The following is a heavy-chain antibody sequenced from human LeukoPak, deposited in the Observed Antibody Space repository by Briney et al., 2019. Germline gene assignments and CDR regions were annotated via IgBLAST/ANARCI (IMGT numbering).Heavy chain of an antibody. CDR3: ARAELRVVAVDY. D-gene: IGHD2-15*01. Sequence: ASVKVSCKASGGTFSSYAISWVRQAPGQGLEWMGWISAFNGNTNYAQKFQGRVTMTTDTSTSIAYMELRRLRSDDTAVYYCARAELRVVAVDYWGQGTLVTVSS. J-gene: IGHJ4*02. V-gene: IGHV1-18*01. CDR1: GGTFSSYA. CDR2: ISAFNGNT.